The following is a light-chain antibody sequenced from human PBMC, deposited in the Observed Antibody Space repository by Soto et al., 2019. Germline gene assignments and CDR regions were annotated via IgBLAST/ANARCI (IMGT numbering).Light chain of an antibody. CDR1: QSVSSGH. CDR2: GAS. J-gene: IGKJ1*01. CDR3: QQYGHSPWT. Sequence: ESVLTQSPGTLSLSPGERASLSCRASQSVSSGHLAWYQQKPGQAPRLLIYGASSRATGIPDRFSGRGSGTDFTLTISRLEPEDYAVYYCQQYGHSPWTFGQGTKVDIK. V-gene: IGKV3-20*01.